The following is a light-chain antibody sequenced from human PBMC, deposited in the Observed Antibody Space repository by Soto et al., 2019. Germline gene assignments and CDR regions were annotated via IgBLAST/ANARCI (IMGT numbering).Light chain of an antibody. J-gene: IGLJ1*01. V-gene: IGLV2-11*01. CDR1: SSDVGSYNY. CDR3: CAYVGRYTPYV. CDR2: DVS. Sequence: QSALTQPRSVSGSPGQSGTISCTGSSSDVGSYNYVSWYQHHPGKAPKLMIYDVSKRPSGVPDRFSGSKSGNTASLTISGLKAEDEADYYCCAYVGRYTPYVFGTGTQLTVL.